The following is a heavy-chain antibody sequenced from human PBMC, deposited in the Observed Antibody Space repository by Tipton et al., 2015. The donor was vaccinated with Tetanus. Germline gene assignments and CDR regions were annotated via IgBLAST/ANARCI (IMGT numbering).Heavy chain of an antibody. Sequence: LRLSCTVSGVSISRNSYYWGWIRQPPGKGLEWIGTVFHSGTTYYNPSLKSRVTMSVDTSKSQFSLRLISVTAADTAVYYCARGGAATLTGPRRRRDYFFDSWAQGGLVTVSS. CDR1: GVSISRNSYY. D-gene: IGHD5-24*01. CDR2: VFHSGTT. V-gene: IGHV4-39*07. CDR3: ARGGAATLTGPRRRRDYFFDS. J-gene: IGHJ4*02.